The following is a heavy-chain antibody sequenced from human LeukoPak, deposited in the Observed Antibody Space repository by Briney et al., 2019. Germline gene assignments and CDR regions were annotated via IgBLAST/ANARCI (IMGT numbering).Heavy chain of an antibody. D-gene: IGHD5-24*01. CDR2: IIPIFGTA. CDR3: ARESRDGYNFDY. J-gene: IGHJ4*02. CDR1: GGAFSSYA. V-gene: IGHV1-69*05. Sequence: SVKVSCKASGGAFSSYAISWVRQAPGQGLERMGRIIPIFGTANYAQKFQGRVTITTDESTSTAYMVLSSLRSEDTAVYYCARESRDGYNFDYWGQGTLVTVSS.